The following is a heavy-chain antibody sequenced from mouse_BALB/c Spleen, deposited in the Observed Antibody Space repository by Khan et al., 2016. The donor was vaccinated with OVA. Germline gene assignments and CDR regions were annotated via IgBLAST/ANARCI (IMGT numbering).Heavy chain of an antibody. CDR3: ARRGLRWDFDY. Sequence: QVQLKESGAELAKPGASVKMSCKASGYTFINYWILWVKQRPGQGLEWIGYINPSIADTETNQNFKDKATLTADKSSRTSYMQLSSLTAEDSAVYYGARRGLRWDFDYWGQGTTLTVSS. V-gene: IGHV1-7*01. CDR1: GYTFINYW. CDR2: INPSIADT. D-gene: IGHD1-1*02. J-gene: IGHJ2*01.